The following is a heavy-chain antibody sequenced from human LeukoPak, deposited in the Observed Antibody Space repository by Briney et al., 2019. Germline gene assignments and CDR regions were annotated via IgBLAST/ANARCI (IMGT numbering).Heavy chain of an antibody. V-gene: IGHV4-59*01. CDR2: IYYSGST. D-gene: IGHD3-22*01. CDR1: GGSISSYY. J-gene: IGHJ6*03. CDR3: ARVKGLVVFAYYYYYMDV. Sequence: PSETLSLTCTVSGGSISSYYWSWIRQPPGKGLEWIGYIYYSGSTNYNPSLKSRVTISVDTSKNQLSLKLSSVTAADTAVYYCARVKGLVVFAYYYYYMDVWGKGTTVTVSS.